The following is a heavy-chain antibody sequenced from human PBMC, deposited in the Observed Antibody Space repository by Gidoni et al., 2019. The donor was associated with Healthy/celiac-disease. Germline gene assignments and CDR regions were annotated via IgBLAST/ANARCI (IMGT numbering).Heavy chain of an antibody. D-gene: IGHD2-21*02. CDR1: GGSISSYY. V-gene: IGHV4-59*01. CDR2: IYYSGSN. CDR3: ARGVGGDGSDY. Sequence: QVQLQESGPGLVKPSETLSLTCTVSGGSISSYYWSWIRQPPGKGLDWIGYIYYSGSNNSNPSRKSRVPISVDTSNNPCSLKLSSVTAADTAVYYCARGVGGDGSDYWGQGTLVTVSS. J-gene: IGHJ4*02.